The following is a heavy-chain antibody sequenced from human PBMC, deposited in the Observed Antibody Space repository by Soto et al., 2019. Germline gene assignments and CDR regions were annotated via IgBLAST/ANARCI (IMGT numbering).Heavy chain of an antibody. Sequence: GGSLRLSCAASGFTLSRYAMTWVRQATGKWLEWVSAISGSGGSTYYADSVKGRFTISRYNSKNTLYLQMNSLRAEDTALYYCAKSFGVVCVGYCYYYGMDVWGQGTTVTVSS. D-gene: IGHD3-3*01. CDR3: AKSFGVVCVGYCYYYGMDV. V-gene: IGHV3-23*01. J-gene: IGHJ6*02. CDR1: GFTLSRYA. CDR2: ISGSGGST.